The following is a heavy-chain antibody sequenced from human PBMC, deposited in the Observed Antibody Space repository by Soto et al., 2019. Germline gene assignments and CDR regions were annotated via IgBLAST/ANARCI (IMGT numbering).Heavy chain of an antibody. CDR1: GGTFSSYA. CDR3: VSKGLRRYGMDV. D-gene: IGHD3-16*01. J-gene: IGHJ6*02. CDR2: IIPIFGTA. V-gene: IGHV1-69*12. Sequence: QVQLVQSGAEVKKPGSSVKVSCKASGGTFSSYAISWVRQAPGQGLEWMGGIIPIFGTANYAQKFQRRVTITADESTSTAYMELRSLRSEDTAVYYCVSKGLRRYGMDVWGQGTTVTVSS.